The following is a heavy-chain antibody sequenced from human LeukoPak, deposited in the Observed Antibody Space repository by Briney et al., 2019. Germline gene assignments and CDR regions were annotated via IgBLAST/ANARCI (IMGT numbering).Heavy chain of an antibody. CDR1: GYTFTSYD. Sequence: ASVKVSCKASGYTFTSYDINWVRQATGQGLEWMGWMNPNSGNTGYAQKFQGRVTITRNTSISTAYVELSSLRSEDTAVYYCARGRAIFGVVIQFDYWGQGTLVTVSS. V-gene: IGHV1-8*03. CDR2: MNPNSGNT. J-gene: IGHJ4*02. D-gene: IGHD3-3*01. CDR3: ARGRAIFGVVIQFDY.